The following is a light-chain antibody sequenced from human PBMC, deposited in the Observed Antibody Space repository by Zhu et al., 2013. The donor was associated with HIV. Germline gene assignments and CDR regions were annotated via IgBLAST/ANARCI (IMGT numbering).Light chain of an antibody. CDR3: QQYGNSPRT. V-gene: IGKV3D-15*01. CDR2: DVS. Sequence: EIIMTQSPATLSVSLGERATLSCRASQSVNANLAWYQQKPGQAPRLLIYDVSTRATGIPARFSGSGSGTDFTLTISRLEPEDFAVYHCQQYGNSPRTFGQGTKVEIK. J-gene: IGKJ1*01. CDR1: QSVNAN.